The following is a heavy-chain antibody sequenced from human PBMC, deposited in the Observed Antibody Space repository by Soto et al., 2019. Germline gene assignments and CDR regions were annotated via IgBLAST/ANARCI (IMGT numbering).Heavy chain of an antibody. CDR2: INPSGGST. J-gene: IGHJ6*02. CDR3: ARGRTQYYYYGMDV. Sequence: ASVKVSCKASGYTFTNYGISWVRQAPGQGLEWMGIINPSGGSTSYAQKFQGRVTMTRDTSTSTVYMELSSLRSEDTAVYYCARGRTQYYYYGMDVWGQGTTVTVSS. CDR1: GYTFTNYG. V-gene: IGHV1-46*03.